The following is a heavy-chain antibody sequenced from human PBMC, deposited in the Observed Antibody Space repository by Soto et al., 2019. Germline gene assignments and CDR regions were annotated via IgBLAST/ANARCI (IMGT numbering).Heavy chain of an antibody. V-gene: IGHV1-2*02. J-gene: IGHJ4*02. CDR2: INPKNGGT. D-gene: IGHD2-15*01. CDR1: GYTFTYFY. Sequence: QVQLGQSGGETKKPGASVRVSCKTSGYTFTYFYIHWVRLAPGQGLEWMGWINPKNGGTSHAQKFQGRVTMTRDTSSSTVYMELNSLTSDDRGIYYCARRDSGGSFDFWGQGTLVTVSS. CDR3: ARRDSGGSFDF.